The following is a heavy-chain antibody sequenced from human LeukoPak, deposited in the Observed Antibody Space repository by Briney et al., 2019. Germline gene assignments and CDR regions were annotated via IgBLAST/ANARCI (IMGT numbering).Heavy chain of an antibody. V-gene: IGHV3-21*01. CDR3: VPDGSGSYYRFYFDY. Sequence: GGSLRLSCAASGFSFSSYTMNWVRQAPGKGLEWVSIISSSSSYIYYADSVRGRFTISRDNAKNALYLQMNSLRVEDTAVYYCVPDGSGSYYRFYFDYWGQGTLVTVSS. CDR2: ISSSSSYI. D-gene: IGHD3-10*01. CDR1: GFSFSSYT. J-gene: IGHJ4*02.